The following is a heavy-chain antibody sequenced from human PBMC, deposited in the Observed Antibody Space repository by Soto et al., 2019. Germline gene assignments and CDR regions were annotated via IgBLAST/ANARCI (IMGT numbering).Heavy chain of an antibody. J-gene: IGHJ6*03. CDR2: INHSGST. D-gene: IGHD2-15*01. CDR3: VRWFPYYYYMDV. CDR1: GGSFSGYY. V-gene: IGHV4-34*01. Sequence: QVQLQQWGAGLLKPSETLSLTCAVYGGSFSGYYWSWIRQPPGKGLEWIGEINHSGSTNYNPSLKSRVTISVDTSKNQFSLKLSSVTAADTAVYYCVRWFPYYYYMDVWGKGTTVTVSS.